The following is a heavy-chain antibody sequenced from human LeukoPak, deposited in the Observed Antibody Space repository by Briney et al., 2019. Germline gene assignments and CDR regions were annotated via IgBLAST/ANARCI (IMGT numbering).Heavy chain of an antibody. CDR1: GFTFSSYA. D-gene: IGHD3-22*01. CDR2: ISGSGGST. J-gene: IGHJ5*02. Sequence: GGSLKLSCAASGFTFSSYAMSWVRQAPGKGLEWVSAISGSGGSTYYADSVKGRFTISRDNSKNTLYLQMNSLRAEDTAVYYCAKDSTYYYDSSGYSWGQGTLVTVSS. V-gene: IGHV3-23*01. CDR3: AKDSTYYYDSSGYS.